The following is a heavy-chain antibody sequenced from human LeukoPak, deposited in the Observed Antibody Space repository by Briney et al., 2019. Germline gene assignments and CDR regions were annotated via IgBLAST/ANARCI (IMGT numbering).Heavy chain of an antibody. V-gene: IGHV3-64*01. J-gene: IGHJ5*02. Sequence: PGGSLRLSCAASGFTFSSYAMHWVRQAPGKGLEYVSAISSNGGSTYYANSVKGRFTISRDNSKDTLYLQMGSLRAEDMAVYYCAREATDTMVRGPRGPNWFDPWGQGTLVTVSS. D-gene: IGHD3-10*01. CDR3: AREATDTMVRGPRGPNWFDP. CDR2: ISSNGGST. CDR1: GFTFSSYA.